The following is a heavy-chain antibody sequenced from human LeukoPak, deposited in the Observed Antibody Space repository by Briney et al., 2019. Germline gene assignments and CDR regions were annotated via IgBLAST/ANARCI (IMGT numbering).Heavy chain of an antibody. CDR1: GGSFSGYY. Sequence: SETLSLTCAVYGGSFSGYYWSWIRQPPGKGLEWIGEINHSGSTNYNPSLKSRVTISVDKSKNQFSLKLSSVTAADTAVYYCARVDIVVVPAASLNYYMDVWGKGTTVTVSS. CDR3: ARVDIVVVPAASLNYYMDV. D-gene: IGHD2-2*01. J-gene: IGHJ6*03. CDR2: INHSGST. V-gene: IGHV4-34*01.